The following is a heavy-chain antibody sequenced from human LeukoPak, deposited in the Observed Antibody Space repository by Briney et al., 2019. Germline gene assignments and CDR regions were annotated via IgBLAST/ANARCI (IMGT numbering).Heavy chain of an antibody. V-gene: IGHV1-46*01. Sequence: ASVKVSCKASGYTFTSYYMHWVRQAPGQGLEWMGIINPSGGSTSYAQKFQGRVTMTRDMSTSTVYMELSSLRSEDTAVYYCASSRAVGYCSSTSCYRDNWFDPWGQGTLVTVSS. CDR2: INPSGGST. CDR1: GYTFTSYY. CDR3: ASSRAVGYCSSTSCYRDNWFDP. J-gene: IGHJ5*02. D-gene: IGHD2-2*02.